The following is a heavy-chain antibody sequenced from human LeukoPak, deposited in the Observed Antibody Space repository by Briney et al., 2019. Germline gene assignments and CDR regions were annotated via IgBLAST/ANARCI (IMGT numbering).Heavy chain of an antibody. CDR2: IYYSGST. CDR1: GGFISSYY. D-gene: IGHD1-26*01. Sequence: SETLSLTCTVSGGFISSYYWSWIRQPPGKGLEWIGYIYYSGSTNYNPSLKSRVTISVDTSKNQFSLKLSSVTAADTAVYYCARDGPVSGSSPYYYYYYMDVWGKGTTVTVSS. J-gene: IGHJ6*03. V-gene: IGHV4-59*01. CDR3: ARDGPVSGSSPYYYYYYMDV.